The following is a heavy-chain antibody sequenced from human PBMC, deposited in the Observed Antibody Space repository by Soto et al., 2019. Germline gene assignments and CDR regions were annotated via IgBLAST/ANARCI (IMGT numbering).Heavy chain of an antibody. V-gene: IGHV4-59*01. CDR3: ARVGSGSWYNWIDL. Sequence: SETLSLTCTVSGGSISSYYWSWIRQPPGKGLEWIGYIYYSGSTNYNPSLKSRVTISVDTSKNQFSLKLSSVTAADTAVYYCARVGSGSWYNWIDLSGQATLVTVSS. D-gene: IGHD1-26*01. CDR1: GGSISSYY. J-gene: IGHJ5*02. CDR2: IYYSGST.